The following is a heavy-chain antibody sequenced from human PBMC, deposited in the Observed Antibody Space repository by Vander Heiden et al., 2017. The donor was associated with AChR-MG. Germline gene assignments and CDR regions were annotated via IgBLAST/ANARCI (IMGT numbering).Heavy chain of an antibody. CDR1: GGSISSYY. CDR3: ARALHPYGDFDP. J-gene: IGHJ5*02. V-gene: IGHV4-59*01. CDR2: IQYSGST. D-gene: IGHD4-17*01. Sequence: QVQLQESGPGLVKPSETLSLPCTVSGGSISSYYWSWIRQPPGKGLEWIGYIQYSGSTNHNPSLKSRVTISVDTSKNQFSLKLSSVTAADTAVYYCARALHPYGDFDPWGQGTLVTVSS.